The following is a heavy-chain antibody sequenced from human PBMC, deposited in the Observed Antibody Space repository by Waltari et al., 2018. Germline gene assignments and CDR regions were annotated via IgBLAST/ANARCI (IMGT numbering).Heavy chain of an antibody. D-gene: IGHD3-16*01. Sequence: QVQLQQWGAGLLKPSETLSLTCAVYGGSLNGYYWSWIRPPPGKGLEWIGQIRHAGDIHYSPSLESRVTISLDTSNNQLSLRLTSMTAADTAVYYCARHGGWHFDYWGQGALVTVSS. J-gene: IGHJ4*02. CDR3: ARHGGWHFDY. CDR2: IRHAGDI. CDR1: GGSLNGYY. V-gene: IGHV4-34*02.